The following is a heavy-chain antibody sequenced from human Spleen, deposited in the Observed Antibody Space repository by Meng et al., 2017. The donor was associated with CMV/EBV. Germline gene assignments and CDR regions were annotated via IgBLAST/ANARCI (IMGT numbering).Heavy chain of an antibody. CDR2: IGSSGVYV. CDR3: ARGGHSSSWYLGY. V-gene: IGHV3-21*01. CDR1: GFTFSPYS. D-gene: IGHD6-13*01. Sequence: GSLRLSWSASGFTFSPYSMNWVRQAPGKGLEWVSSIGSSGVYVYYADSVKGRFTISRDNARNSLYLQMNSMTAADTAVDFCARGGHSSSWYLGYWGQGTLVTVSS. J-gene: IGHJ4*02.